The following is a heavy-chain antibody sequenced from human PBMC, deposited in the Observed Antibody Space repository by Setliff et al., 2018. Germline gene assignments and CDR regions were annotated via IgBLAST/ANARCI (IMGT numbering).Heavy chain of an antibody. J-gene: IGHJ3*02. CDR3: ARDGGGDSDAFDI. V-gene: IGHV1-2*06. D-gene: IGHD3-16*01. Sequence: ASVKVSCKASGYTFTGYYMYWVRQAPGQGLEWMGRINPSSGATIYAQKFQGRVTMTSDTSISTAYLELGRLRSDDTAVYFCARDGGGDSDAFDIWGQGTMVTVSS. CDR2: INPSSGAT. CDR1: GYTFTGYY.